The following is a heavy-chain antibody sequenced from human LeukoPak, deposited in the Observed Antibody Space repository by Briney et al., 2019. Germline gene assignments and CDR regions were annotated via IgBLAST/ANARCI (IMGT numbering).Heavy chain of an antibody. CDR1: GFTFSNYG. V-gene: IGHV3-30*03. Sequence: PGRSLRLCCTASGFTFSNYGMHWVRQAPGKGLEWVAVILYDGNDEYYTDSVKGRFAISRDNSKNTLYLQMNSLRAEDTAVYYCARDGAVGYCSGGSCYSHNWFDPWGQGTLVTVSS. J-gene: IGHJ5*02. D-gene: IGHD2-15*01. CDR2: ILYDGNDE. CDR3: ARDGAVGYCSGGSCYSHNWFDP.